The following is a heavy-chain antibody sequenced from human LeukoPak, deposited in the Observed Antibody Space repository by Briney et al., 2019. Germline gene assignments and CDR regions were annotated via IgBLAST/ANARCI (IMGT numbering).Heavy chain of an antibody. Sequence: GGSLRLSCTASGFTFSNYGMHWVRQAPGRGLEWVALISNDEGNKNYADSVKGRFTISRDNSKNTLYLQMNSLRAEDTAVYYCAKHSSGISVAGTVQYWGQGTLVTVSS. V-gene: IGHV3-30*18. CDR3: AKHSSGISVAGTVQY. D-gene: IGHD6-19*01. CDR2: ISNDEGNK. CDR1: GFTFSNYG. J-gene: IGHJ4*02.